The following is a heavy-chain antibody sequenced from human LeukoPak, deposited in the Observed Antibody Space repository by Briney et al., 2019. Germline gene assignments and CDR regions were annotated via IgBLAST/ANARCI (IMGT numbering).Heavy chain of an antibody. D-gene: IGHD3-10*02. CDR1: GFTFSTYS. Sequence: GGSLRLSCAASGFTFSTYSMNWVRQAPGKGLEWVSYISISSGIIYYADSVKGRFTISRDNAKNSLYLQMNSLRAEDTAVYYCAELSITMIGGVWGKGTTVTISS. CDR2: ISISSGII. J-gene: IGHJ6*04. CDR3: AELSITMIGGV. V-gene: IGHV3-48*01.